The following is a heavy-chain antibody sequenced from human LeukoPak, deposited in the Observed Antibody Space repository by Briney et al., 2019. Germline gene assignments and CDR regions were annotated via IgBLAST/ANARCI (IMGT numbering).Heavy chain of an antibody. Sequence: SETLSLTCTVPGGSISSDGYYWTWIRQHPGKGLEWIGYIYYSGTTYYNPSLESRVTLSVDTSKNQFSLRLSSVTAADTAVYYCARNGVRYEQLDYWGQGTLVTVSS. J-gene: IGHJ4*02. CDR1: GGSISSDGYY. V-gene: IGHV4-31*03. CDR3: ARNGVRYEQLDY. CDR2: IYYSGTT. D-gene: IGHD1/OR15-1a*01.